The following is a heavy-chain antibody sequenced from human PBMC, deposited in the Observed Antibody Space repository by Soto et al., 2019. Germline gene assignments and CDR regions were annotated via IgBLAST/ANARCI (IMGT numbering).Heavy chain of an antibody. Sequence: ASVKVSCKASGYTFTGYYMHWVRQAPGQGLEWMGWINPNSGGTNYAQKFQGRVTMTRDTSISTADMELSRLRSDDTAVYYCARAEMKVERSYYYYYGMDVWGQGTTVTVSS. CDR3: ARAEMKVERSYYYYYGMDV. V-gene: IGHV1-2*02. CDR1: GYTFTGYY. J-gene: IGHJ6*02. D-gene: IGHD3-22*01. CDR2: INPNSGGT.